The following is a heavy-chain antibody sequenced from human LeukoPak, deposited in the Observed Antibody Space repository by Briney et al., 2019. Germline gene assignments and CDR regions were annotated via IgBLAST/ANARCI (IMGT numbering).Heavy chain of an antibody. CDR2: IYYSGST. Sequence: PSETQSLTCTVSGGSISSYYWSWIRQPPGKGLEWIGYIYYSGSTNYNPSLKSRVTISVDTSKNQFSLKLSSVTAADTAVYYCARGAVTAIPGDIWGQGTMVTVSS. V-gene: IGHV4-59*01. CDR3: ARGAVTAIPGDI. D-gene: IGHD2-21*02. J-gene: IGHJ3*02. CDR1: GGSISSYY.